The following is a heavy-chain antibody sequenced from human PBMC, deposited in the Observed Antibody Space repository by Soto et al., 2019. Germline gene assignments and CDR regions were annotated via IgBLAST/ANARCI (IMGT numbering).Heavy chain of an antibody. Sequence: ASVKVSCKASGYTYTRYYIHWVRQAPGQGLEWMGIINPRGGSTTYAQKFQGRVTLTSDTSTSTAYMELSRLRSEDTAVYFCARDSIVARYYFDYWGQGTPVTVSS. D-gene: IGHD6-6*01. J-gene: IGHJ4*02. CDR3: ARDSIVARYYFDY. CDR2: INPRGGST. CDR1: GYTYTRYY. V-gene: IGHV1-46*01.